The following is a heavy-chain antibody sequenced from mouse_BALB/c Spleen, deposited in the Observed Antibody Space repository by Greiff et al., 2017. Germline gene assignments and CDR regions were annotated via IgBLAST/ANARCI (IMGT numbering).Heavy chain of an antibody. CDR1: GFSLTSYG. D-gene: IGHD2-4*01. CDR2: IWSGGST. CDR3: ARIYYDYDYAMDY. V-gene: IGHV2-2*02. J-gene: IGHJ4*01. Sequence: QVQLKESGPGLVQPSQSLSITCTVSGFSLTSYGVHWVRQSPGKGLEWLGVIWSGGSTDYNAAFISRLSISKDNSKSQVFFKMNSLQANDTAIYYCARIYYDYDYAMDYWGQGTSVTVSS.